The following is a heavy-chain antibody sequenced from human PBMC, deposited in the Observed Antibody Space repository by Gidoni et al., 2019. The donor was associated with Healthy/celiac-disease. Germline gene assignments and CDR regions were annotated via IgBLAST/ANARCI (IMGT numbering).Heavy chain of an antibody. J-gene: IGHJ5*02. Sequence: QVQLVQSGAEVKKPGASVKVSCKASGYTFTGYYMHWVRQAPGQGLEWMGWINPNSGGTNYAQKFQGRVTMTRDTSIRTAYMELSRLRSDDTAVYYCARGRGSGGTTSGWFDPWGQGTLVTVSS. CDR2: INPNSGGT. CDR3: ARGRGSGGTTSGWFDP. V-gene: IGHV1-2*02. D-gene: IGHD1-7*01. CDR1: GYTFTGYY.